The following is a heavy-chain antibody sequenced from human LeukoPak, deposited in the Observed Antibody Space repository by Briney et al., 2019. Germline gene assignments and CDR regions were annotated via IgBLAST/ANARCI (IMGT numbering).Heavy chain of an antibody. Sequence: SETLSLTCSVSGGSISSYYWSWIRQPPGKGLEWIGYIYYSGSTNYNPSLKSRVTISVDTSKNQFSLKLTSVTAADTAVYYCARRRGGQFDWLLYVGEAFDIWGQGTMVTVSS. CDR1: GGSISSYY. V-gene: IGHV4-59*01. CDR3: ARRRGGQFDWLLYVGEAFDI. D-gene: IGHD3-9*01. J-gene: IGHJ3*02. CDR2: IYYSGST.